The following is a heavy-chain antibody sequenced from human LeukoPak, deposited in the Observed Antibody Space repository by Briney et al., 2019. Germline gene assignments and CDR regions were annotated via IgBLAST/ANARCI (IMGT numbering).Heavy chain of an antibody. CDR2: IYPGDSDN. V-gene: IGHV5-51*01. CDR1: GYSLTSYW. CDR3: ARRSLVGQFDWLPYDD. Sequence: GESPKLHCKGSGYSLTSYWLGWERQMPGKGLEWMGVIYPGDSDNRYSPSFQGQVPISADKSISPAYLQWSSLKASYTAMYYCARRSLVGQFDWLPYDDWGQGTLVTVS. D-gene: IGHD3-9*01. J-gene: IGHJ4*02.